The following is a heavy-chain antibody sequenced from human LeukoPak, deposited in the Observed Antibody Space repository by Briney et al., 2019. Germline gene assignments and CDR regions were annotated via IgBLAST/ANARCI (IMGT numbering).Heavy chain of an antibody. V-gene: IGHV3-30*03. CDR1: GFTFSRFG. J-gene: IGHJ4*02. D-gene: IGHD2-21*01. CDR3: ARVSWYCGGDCYNFDY. CDR2: ISNDGSDK. Sequence: GGSLRLSCVASGFTFSRFGMHWVRQAPGKGLECVAVISNDGSDKYYGDSVKGRFTISRGNAKNSLYLQMNSLRAEDTAVYYCARVSWYCGGDCYNFDYWGQGTLVTVSS.